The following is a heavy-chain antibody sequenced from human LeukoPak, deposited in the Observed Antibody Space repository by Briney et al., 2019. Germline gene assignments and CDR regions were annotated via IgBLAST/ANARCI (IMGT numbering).Heavy chain of an antibody. CDR2: ISWYSGSI. CDR1: GFTFDDYA. CDR3: AKGPHGTLAAPFDY. D-gene: IGHD6-6*01. V-gene: IGHV3-9*01. J-gene: IGHJ4*02. Sequence: EPEGSLRLSCAASGFTFDDYAMGWVRPDPGKGLGWVSSISWYSGSIGYADSVKGRFTISRDNAKNSLYQQMNSLRAEDAALYYCAKGPHGTLAAPFDYWGQGTLVTVSS.